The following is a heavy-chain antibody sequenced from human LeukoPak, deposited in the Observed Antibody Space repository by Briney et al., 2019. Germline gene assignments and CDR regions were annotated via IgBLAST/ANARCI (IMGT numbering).Heavy chain of an antibody. J-gene: IGHJ4*02. CDR2: FYPGDSDI. CDR1: GYSFPTYW. D-gene: IGHD2-15*01. Sequence: GEALKISCEASGYSFPTYWIGWVRQMPGKGPGSMGIFYPGDSDIRYGPCFQGQVTISADKSISTAYLQWSSLKASDTAMYYCARKGGRYCSGGSCSYFDYWGQGSLVTVSS. V-gene: IGHV5-51*01. CDR3: ARKGGRYCSGGSCSYFDY.